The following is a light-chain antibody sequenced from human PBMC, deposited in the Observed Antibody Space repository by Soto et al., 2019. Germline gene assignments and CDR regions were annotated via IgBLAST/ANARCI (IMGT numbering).Light chain of an antibody. CDR2: AAS. V-gene: IGKV3-15*01. Sequence: EIMMTQSPATLSVSPGERATLSCRASQSVSSNLAWYQQKAGQAPRLLIYAASTRATGIPARFSGSGSGTEFTLTISILQSEDFAVYYCQHYNNWPPYTFGQGTRLEIK. J-gene: IGKJ5*01. CDR1: QSVSSN. CDR3: QHYNNWPPYT.